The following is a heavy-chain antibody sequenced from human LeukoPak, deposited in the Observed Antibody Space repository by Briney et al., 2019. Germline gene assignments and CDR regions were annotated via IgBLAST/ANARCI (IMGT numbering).Heavy chain of an antibody. D-gene: IGHD1-1*01. J-gene: IGHJ6*02. V-gene: IGHV4-4*07. CDR3: TWRNLDSSWNYSMEV. CDR1: GGSISTSY. CDR2: IYNGNP. Sequence: SETLSLTCAVSGGSISTSYWTWMRQPAGKGPEWIGRIYNGNPHYNPSLKSRVSMSLDTSTNQFSLSLTSVTAADTAVYYCTWRNLDSSWNYSMEVWGQGTTVTVSS.